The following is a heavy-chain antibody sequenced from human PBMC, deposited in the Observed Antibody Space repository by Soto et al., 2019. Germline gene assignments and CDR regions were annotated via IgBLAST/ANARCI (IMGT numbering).Heavy chain of an antibody. Sequence: QVQLVESGGGVVQPGRSLRLSCAASGFTFSSYGMHWVRQAPGKGLEWVAVIWYDGSNKYYADSVKGRFTISRDNSKNTLYLQMNSLRAEDTAVYYCARGGLVQYYYSMDVWGKGTTVTVSS. D-gene: IGHD1-1*01. V-gene: IGHV3-33*01. CDR1: GFTFSSYG. CDR2: IWYDGSNK. CDR3: ARGGLVQYYYSMDV. J-gene: IGHJ6*03.